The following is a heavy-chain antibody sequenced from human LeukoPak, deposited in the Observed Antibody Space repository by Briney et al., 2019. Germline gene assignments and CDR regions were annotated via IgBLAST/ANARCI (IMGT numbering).Heavy chain of an antibody. CDR2: ISGSSSTI. J-gene: IGHJ4*02. CDR3: ATYSGYDRIFDY. Sequence: PGGSLRLSCAASGFTFSSYGMNWVRQAPGKGLEWVSYISGSSSTIYYADSVKGRLTISRDNAKNSLSLQMNSLRAEDTAVYYCATYSGYDRIFDYWGQGTLVTVSS. D-gene: IGHD5-12*01. CDR1: GFTFSSYG. V-gene: IGHV3-48*01.